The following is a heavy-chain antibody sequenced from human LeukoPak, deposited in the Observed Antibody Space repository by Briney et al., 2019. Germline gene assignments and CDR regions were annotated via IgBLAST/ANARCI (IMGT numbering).Heavy chain of an antibody. CDR3: ARDQGLTAPPPYGLDV. D-gene: IGHD5-18*01. Sequence: SVKVSCKTSGGTFSTSAVTWVRQAPGQGLEWMGRIIPVLNITTYAQRFQGRVTITADTSTSTVYMELSSLRSEETAVYYCARDQGLTAPPPYGLDVWGQGTTVIVSS. V-gene: IGHV1-69*04. CDR1: GGTFSTSA. J-gene: IGHJ6*02. CDR2: IIPVLNIT.